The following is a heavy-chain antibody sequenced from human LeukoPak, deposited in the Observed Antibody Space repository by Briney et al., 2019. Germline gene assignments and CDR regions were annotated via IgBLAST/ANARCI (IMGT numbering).Heavy chain of an antibody. D-gene: IGHD1-26*01. V-gene: IGHV1-18*01. J-gene: IGHJ4*02. CDR2: ISAYNGNT. CDR3: ARFRVGANGPGD. Sequence: ASVKVSCKASGYTFTMFGISWVRQAPGQGLEWMGWISAYNGNTNYAQKFQGRVTMTTDTSTSTAYMELRSLRSDDTAVFYCARFRVGANGPGDWGQGTLVTVSS. CDR1: GYTFTMFG.